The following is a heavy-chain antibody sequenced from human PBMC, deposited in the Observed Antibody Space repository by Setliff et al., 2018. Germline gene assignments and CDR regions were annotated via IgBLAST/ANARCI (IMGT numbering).Heavy chain of an antibody. CDR2: IYIGGSA. CDR1: GGSISSYY. V-gene: IGHV4-4*07. J-gene: IGHJ4*02. CDR3: ASWGSGSYYPPHY. D-gene: IGHD1-26*01. Sequence: SETLSLTCTVSGGSISSYYWSWIRQPAGKGLEWIGHIYIGGSANYNPSLKSRVTMSIDTSKNQFYLKLNSVTAADMAVYYCASWGSGSYYPPHYWGQGTLVTVSS.